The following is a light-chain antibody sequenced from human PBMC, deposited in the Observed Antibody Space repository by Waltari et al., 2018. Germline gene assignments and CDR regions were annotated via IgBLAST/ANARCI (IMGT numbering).Light chain of an antibody. CDR2: LVS. CDR3: MQTLQSRT. Sequence: DIVMTQSPLSLPVTPGEPASISCRSSQSLLHSNGYTSLSWYLQKAGQSPQLLIYLVSNRASGVPDRFSGSGSGTDFTLKISRVEDDDVGVYYCMQTLQSRTLGQGTKVEI. V-gene: IGKV2-28*01. J-gene: IGKJ1*01. CDR1: QSLLHSNGYTS.